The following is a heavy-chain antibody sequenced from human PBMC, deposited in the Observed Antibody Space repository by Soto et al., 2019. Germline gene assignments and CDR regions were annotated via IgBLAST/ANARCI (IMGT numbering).Heavy chain of an antibody. CDR2: INPNSGGT. V-gene: IGHV1-2*02. CDR3: SRDPHYYDSSPTDAFDI. D-gene: IGHD3-22*01. Sequence: ASEMLSGTAIINTFISLYINWGRRAPVHGLEWIGWINPNSGGTSYAQKFQGRVTMTRDTSISTAYMELSRLRSDDTAVYYCSRDPHYYDSSPTDAFDIWGQGTMVTVSS. CDR1: INTFISLY. J-gene: IGHJ3*02.